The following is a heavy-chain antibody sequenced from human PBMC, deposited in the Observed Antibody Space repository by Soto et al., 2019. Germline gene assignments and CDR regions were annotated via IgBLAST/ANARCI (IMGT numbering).Heavy chain of an antibody. D-gene: IGHD3-22*01. Sequence: GVSLRLSCAASGFTVSSNYMSWVRQAPGKGLEWVSVIYSGGSTYYADSVKGRFTISRDNSKNTLYLQMNSLRAEDTAVYYCARNGEYYYDSSAPEAFDIWGQGTMVTVSS. J-gene: IGHJ3*02. CDR2: IYSGGST. CDR1: GFTVSSNY. V-gene: IGHV3-53*01. CDR3: ARNGEYYYDSSAPEAFDI.